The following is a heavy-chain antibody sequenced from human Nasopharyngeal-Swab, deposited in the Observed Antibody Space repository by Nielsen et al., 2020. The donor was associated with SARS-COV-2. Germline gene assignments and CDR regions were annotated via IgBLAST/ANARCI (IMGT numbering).Heavy chain of an antibody. CDR3: ARGLGDSSGYYDY. J-gene: IGHJ4*02. Sequence: WVRQPPGQGLEWMGIINPSGGSTSYTQKFQGRVTMTRDTSTSTVYMELSSLRSEDTAVYYCARGLGDSSGYYDYWGQGTLVTVSS. CDR2: INPSGGST. D-gene: IGHD3-22*01. V-gene: IGHV1-46*01.